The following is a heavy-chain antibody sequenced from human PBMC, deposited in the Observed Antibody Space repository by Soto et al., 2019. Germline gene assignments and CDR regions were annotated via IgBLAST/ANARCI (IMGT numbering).Heavy chain of an antibody. D-gene: IGHD5-18*01. Sequence: QVQLVQSGAEVKKPGASVKVSCKASGYTFTYYHVHWVRQAPGQGLEWMGIINPNGGDTTYAQKSQGRVTMTRDTSTRTVYREVSDLRSEDTALYYGARPPYSYGLLFTLDYWGQGPLVTVSS. V-gene: IGHV1-46*01. CDR1: GYTFTYYH. CDR3: ARPPYSYGLLFTLDY. J-gene: IGHJ4*02. CDR2: INPNGGDT.